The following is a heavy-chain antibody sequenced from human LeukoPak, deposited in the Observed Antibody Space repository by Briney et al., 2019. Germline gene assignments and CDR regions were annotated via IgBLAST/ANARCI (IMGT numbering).Heavy chain of an antibody. Sequence: SQTLSLTCTVSGGSISSGGYYWSWIRQHPGKGLEWIGEIYQSGGTNYNPSLKSRVTISVDKSKNQFSLKLNSVTAADTAVYYCARGDSSGYPDYWGQGTLVTVSS. CDR2: IYQSGGT. CDR3: ARGDSSGYPDY. CDR1: GGSISSGGYY. D-gene: IGHD3-22*01. J-gene: IGHJ4*02. V-gene: IGHV4-31*03.